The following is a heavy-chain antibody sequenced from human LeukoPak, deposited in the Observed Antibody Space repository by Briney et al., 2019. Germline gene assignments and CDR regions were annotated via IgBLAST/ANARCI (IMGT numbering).Heavy chain of an antibody. CDR3: ARSPAVAGHFDY. V-gene: IGHV3-74*01. Sequence: GGPLRLSCAASGFTFSSYWMHWVRQGPGKGLVWVSRFLSDGSRTTYADSVKGRFTISGDNAKNTLYLQMNSLRAEDTAVYYCARSPAVAGHFDYWGQGTLVTVSS. CDR1: GFTFSSYW. CDR2: FLSDGSRT. D-gene: IGHD6-19*01. J-gene: IGHJ4*02.